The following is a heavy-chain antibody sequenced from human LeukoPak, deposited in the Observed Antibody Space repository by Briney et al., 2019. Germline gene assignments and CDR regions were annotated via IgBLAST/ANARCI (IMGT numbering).Heavy chain of an antibody. CDR3: ARDGRELPYFFDY. CDR1: GFTLSRYE. CDR2: ISTSGSTS. Sequence: PGGSLRLSCAASGFTLSRYEMNWVRQTPGKGLERVSYISTSGSTSYYADSVKGRFTISRDNAKNSLYLQMNSLRVEDTAVYYCARDGRELPYFFDYWGQGTIVTVSS. V-gene: IGHV3-48*03. J-gene: IGHJ4*02. D-gene: IGHD1-26*01.